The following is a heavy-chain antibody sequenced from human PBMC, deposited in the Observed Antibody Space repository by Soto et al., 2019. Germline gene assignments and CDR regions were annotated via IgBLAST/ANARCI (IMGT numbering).Heavy chain of an antibody. D-gene: IGHD6-6*01. CDR3: ARCRDSSSYNWFDP. J-gene: IGHJ5*02. V-gene: IGHV4-34*01. CDR2: INHSGST. CDR1: GGSFSGYY. Sequence: SETLSLTCAVYGGSFSGYYWSWIRQPPGKGLEWIGEINHSGSTNYNPSLKSRVTISVDTSKNQFSLKLSSVTAADTAVYYCARCRDSSSYNWFDPWGQGTLVTVSS.